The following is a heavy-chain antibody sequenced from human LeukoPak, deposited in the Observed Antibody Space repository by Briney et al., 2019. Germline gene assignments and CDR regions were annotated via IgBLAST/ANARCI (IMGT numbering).Heavy chain of an antibody. CDR3: ARVPREIMSI. D-gene: IGHD1-26*01. CDR1: GYTFTSYD. J-gene: IGHJ3*02. V-gene: IGHV1-8*01. Sequence: ASVKVSCKAAGYTFTSYDINWVRQATGQGLGWMGYMNPNSGYTGYAQKFQGRVTMTRNTSISTAYMEVSSLRSEDTAVYYCARVPREIMSIWGQGTMVTVSS. CDR2: MNPNSGYT.